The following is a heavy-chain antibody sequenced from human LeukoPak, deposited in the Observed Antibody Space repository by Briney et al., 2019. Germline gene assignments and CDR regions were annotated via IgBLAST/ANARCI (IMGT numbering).Heavy chain of an antibody. CDR3: AKDVGMVY. Sequence: GGSLRLSCAASGFTFSSYNMNWVRQAPGKGLEWVAVISYDGSNKYYADSVKGRFTISRDNSKNTLYLQMNSLRAEDTAVYYCAKDVGMVYWGQGTLVTVSS. CDR1: GFTFSSYN. CDR2: ISYDGSNK. J-gene: IGHJ4*02. D-gene: IGHD7-27*01. V-gene: IGHV3-30*18.